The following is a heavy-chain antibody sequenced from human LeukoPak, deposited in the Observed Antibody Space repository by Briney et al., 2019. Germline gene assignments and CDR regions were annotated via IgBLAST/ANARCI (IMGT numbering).Heavy chain of an antibody. CDR3: ARQHCSSTSCYASYYMDV. D-gene: IGHD2-2*01. V-gene: IGHV4-4*09. CDR1: GGSISSHY. Sequence: PSETLSLTCTVSGGSISSHYWSWIRQPPGKGLEWIGYIYTSGSTNYNPSLKSRVTISVDTSKNQFSLKLSSVTAADTAVYYCARQHCSSTSCYASYYMDVWGKGTTVTVSS. J-gene: IGHJ6*03. CDR2: IYTSGST.